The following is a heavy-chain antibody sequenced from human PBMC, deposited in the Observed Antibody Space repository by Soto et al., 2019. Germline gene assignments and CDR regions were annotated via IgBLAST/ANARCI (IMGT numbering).Heavy chain of an antibody. J-gene: IGHJ6*02. Sequence: ASVKVSCKASGYTFTGYYMHWVRQAPGQGLEWMGWINPNSGGTNYAQKFQGWVTMTTDTSTSTAYMELRSLRSDDTAVYYCARGGFLDIVLVPAAAPRRSSPEGMDVWGQGTTVTVSS. D-gene: IGHD2-2*03. CDR1: GYTFTGYY. CDR2: INPNSGGT. V-gene: IGHV1-2*04. CDR3: ARGGFLDIVLVPAAAPRRSSPEGMDV.